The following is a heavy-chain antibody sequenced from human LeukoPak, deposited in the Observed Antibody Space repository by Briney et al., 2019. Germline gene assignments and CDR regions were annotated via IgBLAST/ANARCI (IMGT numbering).Heavy chain of an antibody. CDR3: AREKPNTMYFDY. Sequence: ASVTVSCKSSGYSFTSYGINWVRQAPGQGLEWMGLINLGADITSYAQNFQDRITVTRDTSTSTVYMELSGLISEDTAVYYCAREKPNTMYFDYWGQGSLVTVSS. J-gene: IGHJ4*02. V-gene: IGHV1-46*01. CDR2: INLGADIT. CDR1: GYSFTSYG. D-gene: IGHD3-10*01.